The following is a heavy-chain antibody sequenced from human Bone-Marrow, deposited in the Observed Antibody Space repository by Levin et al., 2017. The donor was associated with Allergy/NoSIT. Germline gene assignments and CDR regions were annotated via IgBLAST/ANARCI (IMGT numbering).Heavy chain of an antibody. CDR2: IRPNSERT. D-gene: IGHD6-19*01. J-gene: IGHJ4*02. CDR3: AREQGARGWYTVDF. CDR1: GFPFANHA. Sequence: WGSLRLSCSSSGFPFANHAMTWVRHAPGKGLEWVSTIRPNSERTYFADSVKGRFTVSRDDSMNMLYLQMNSLRADDTAVYYCAREQGARGWYTVDFWGQGTLVTVSS. V-gene: IGHV3-23*01.